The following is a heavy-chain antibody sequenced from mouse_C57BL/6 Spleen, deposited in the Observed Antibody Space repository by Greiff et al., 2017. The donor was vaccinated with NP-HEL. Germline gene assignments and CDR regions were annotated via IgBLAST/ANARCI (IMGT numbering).Heavy chain of an antibody. CDR2: IYPGDGDT. D-gene: IGHD1-1*01. V-gene: IGHV1-82*01. J-gene: IGHJ2*01. Sequence: QVQLQQSGPELVKPGASVKISCKASGYAFSSSWMNWVKQRPGKGLEWIGRIYPGDGDTNYNGKFKGKATLTADKSSNTAYMQLSSLTSEDSAVYFCARSGLYYYGSSSYYFDYWGQGTTLTVSS. CDR3: ARSGLYYYGSSSYYFDY. CDR1: GYAFSSSW.